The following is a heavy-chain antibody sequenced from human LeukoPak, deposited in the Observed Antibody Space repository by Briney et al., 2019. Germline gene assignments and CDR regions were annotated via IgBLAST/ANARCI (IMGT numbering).Heavy chain of an antibody. CDR3: ATKQWLAPPPDS. D-gene: IGHD6-19*01. J-gene: IGHJ4*02. V-gene: IGHV3-74*01. CDR2: INTDGTVT. CDR1: GFTFSKYW. Sequence: GGSLRLSCTASGFTFSKYWMLWVRHAPGKGLESVSRINTDGTVTTYADSVKGRFTVSRDNADNTMFLQMNSVRDEDTAVYYCATKQWLAPPPDSWGQGTPVTVSS.